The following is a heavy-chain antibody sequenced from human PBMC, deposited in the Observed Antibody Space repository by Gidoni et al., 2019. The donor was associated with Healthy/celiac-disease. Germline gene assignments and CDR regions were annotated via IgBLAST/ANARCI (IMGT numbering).Heavy chain of an antibody. J-gene: IGHJ1*01. CDR3: AKPMTTVTTYFQH. CDR1: GFTFSSYG. Sequence: QVQLVESGGGVVQPGRSLRLSCAASGFTFSSYGMHWVRQAPGKGLEWVAVISYDGSNKYYADSVKGRFTISRDNSKNTLYLQMNSLRAEDTAVYYCAKPMTTVTTYFQHWGQGTLVTVSS. D-gene: IGHD4-17*01. V-gene: IGHV3-30*18. CDR2: ISYDGSNK.